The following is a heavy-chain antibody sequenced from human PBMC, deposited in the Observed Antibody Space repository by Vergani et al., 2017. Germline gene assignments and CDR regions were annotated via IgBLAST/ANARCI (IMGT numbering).Heavy chain of an antibody. CDR2: ISGSGGST. CDR1: GFTFSSYA. J-gene: IGHJ4*02. CDR3: AKGSGYSGYADDY. Sequence: EVQLLESGGGLVQPGGSLRLSCAASGFTFSSYAMSWVRQAPGKGLEWVSAISGSGGSTYYADSVKGRFTISRDNSKNTLYLKMNSLRAEDTAVYYCAKGSGYSGYADDYWGQGTLVTVSS. D-gene: IGHD5-12*01. V-gene: IGHV3-23*01.